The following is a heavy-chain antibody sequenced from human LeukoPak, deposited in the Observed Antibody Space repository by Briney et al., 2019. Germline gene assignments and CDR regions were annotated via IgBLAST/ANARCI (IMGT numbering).Heavy chain of an antibody. V-gene: IGHV3-23*01. D-gene: IGHD1-26*01. J-gene: IGHJ4*02. Sequence: GGSLRLSCAASGFTFTNRAMTWVPQAPGEGPEWVSAIGGDGRSTDYADSVKGRFTISRDNSKNTLYLQMNSLRAEGTALYYCARRVGGTPDYWGLGTLVTVSS. CDR3: ARRVGGTPDY. CDR1: GFTFTNRA. CDR2: IGGDGRST.